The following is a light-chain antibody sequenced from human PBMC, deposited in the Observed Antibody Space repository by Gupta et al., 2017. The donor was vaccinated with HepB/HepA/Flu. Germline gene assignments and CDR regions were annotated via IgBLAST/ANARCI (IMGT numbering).Light chain of an antibody. CDR3: QQYNSYPLT. CDR2: AAS. J-gene: IGKJ4*01. CDR1: QDIDSY. Sequence: DIQMTQFPSSLSASVGDRVTITCRASQDIDSYLAWFQLKPGKAPKSLIYAASNLQSGVPSKFSGSGSGTDFTLTITSLQPEDFATYYCQQYNSYPLTFGGGTKVEIK. V-gene: IGKV1-16*02.